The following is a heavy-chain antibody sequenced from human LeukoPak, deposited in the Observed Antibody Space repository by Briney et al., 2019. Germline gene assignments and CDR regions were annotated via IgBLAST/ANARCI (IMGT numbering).Heavy chain of an antibody. CDR2: IWHDGTNK. CDR3: ASRGYYDSSGYLLDY. Sequence: GRSLRLSCAASGFIFSTYGIHWVRQAPGKGLEWVAVIWHDGTNKHYADSVKGRFTISRDNSKNTLYLQMNSLRAEDTAVYYCASRGYYDSSGYLLDYWGQGTLVTVSS. V-gene: IGHV3-33*01. CDR1: GFIFSTYG. D-gene: IGHD3-22*01. J-gene: IGHJ4*02.